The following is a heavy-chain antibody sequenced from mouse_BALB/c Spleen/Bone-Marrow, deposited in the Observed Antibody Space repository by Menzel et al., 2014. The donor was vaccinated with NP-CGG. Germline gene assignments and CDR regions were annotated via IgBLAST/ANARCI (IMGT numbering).Heavy chain of an antibody. J-gene: IGHJ3*01. CDR1: GFDFSRYW. CDR3: ARAKYGNPWFAY. D-gene: IGHD2-10*02. CDR2: INPHSSTI. V-gene: IGHV4-1*02. Sequence: EVMLVESGGGLVQPGGSLKLSCAASGFDFSRYWMNWVRQAPGNGLEWIGEINPHSSTINYTPSLKDKFIISRDNAKNTLYLQMNKVRSEDTALYYCARAKYGNPWFAYWGQGTLVTVSA.